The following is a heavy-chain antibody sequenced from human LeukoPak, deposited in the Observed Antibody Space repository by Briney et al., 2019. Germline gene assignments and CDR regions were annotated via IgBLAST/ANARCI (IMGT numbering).Heavy chain of an antibody. D-gene: IGHD3-3*01. J-gene: IGHJ4*02. CDR2: ISSSSSTI. V-gene: IGHV3-48*01. CDR1: GFTFSSYS. Sequence: GGSLRLSCAASGFTFSSYSMNWVRQAPGKGLVWVSYISSSSSTIYYADSVKGRFTISRDNAKNSLYLQMNSLRAEDTAVYYCARDNTYYDFWSGYYIFDYWGQGTLVTVSS. CDR3: ARDNTYYDFWSGYYIFDY.